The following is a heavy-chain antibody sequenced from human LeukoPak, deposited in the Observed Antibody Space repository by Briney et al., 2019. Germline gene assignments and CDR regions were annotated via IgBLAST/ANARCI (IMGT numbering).Heavy chain of an antibody. Sequence: GGSLRLSCAASGFTFSNNDIHWVRQAPGKGLEWVAFIRYDGINKYYADSVKGRFTISRDNSKNTLYLQMNSLRADDTAVYYCAKSRSDSSGWFPPVDYWGQGTLVTVSS. CDR3: AKSRSDSSGWFPPVDY. J-gene: IGHJ4*02. D-gene: IGHD6-19*01. CDR1: GFTFSNND. CDR2: IRYDGINK. V-gene: IGHV3-30*02.